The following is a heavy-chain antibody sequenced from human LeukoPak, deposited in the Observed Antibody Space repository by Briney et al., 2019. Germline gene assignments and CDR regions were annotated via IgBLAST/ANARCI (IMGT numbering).Heavy chain of an antibody. CDR1: GGSISSGDYY. V-gene: IGHV4-30-4*08. D-gene: IGHD3-9*01. J-gene: IGHJ6*03. CDR2: IYYSGST. CDR3: ATMTGYYYYYYMDV. Sequence: SETLSLTCTVSGGSISSGDYYWSWIRQPPGKGLEWIGYIYYSGSTYYNPSLKGRVTISVDTSKNQFSLKLSSVTAADTAVYYCATMTGYYYYYYMDVWGKGTTVTVSS.